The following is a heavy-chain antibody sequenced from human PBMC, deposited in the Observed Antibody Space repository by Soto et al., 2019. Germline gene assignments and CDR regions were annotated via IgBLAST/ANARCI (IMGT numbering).Heavy chain of an antibody. V-gene: IGHV1-18*01. Sequence: QVQLVQSGSEVRKPGASVKVSCKTSGYSFPPSGITWVRQAPGQGLEWMGLFSADNGNTKYAQKLLDRVVMTPDPSTSTAYMEVKNLRSDDPAVYYCAKRSCNGCYVGRNRVDPWGQGTLVTVSS. CDR1: GYSFPPSG. CDR3: AKRSCNGCYVGRNRVDP. D-gene: IGHD2-2*01. J-gene: IGHJ5*02. CDR2: FSADNGNT.